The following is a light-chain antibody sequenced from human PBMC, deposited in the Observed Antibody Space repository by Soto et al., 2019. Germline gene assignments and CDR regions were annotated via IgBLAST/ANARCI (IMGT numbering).Light chain of an antibody. CDR3: QQANSFPSAWT. CDR1: QGISSW. V-gene: IGKV1-12*02. CDR2: AAS. Sequence: DLQMTQSPSSVSASVGDRVTITCRASQGISSWLAWYQQKPGQAPKLLIYAASSFQSGVPSRFTGSGSGTDVTLTISSVQPEDFATYYCQQANSFPSAWTFGQGTKVEIK. J-gene: IGKJ1*01.